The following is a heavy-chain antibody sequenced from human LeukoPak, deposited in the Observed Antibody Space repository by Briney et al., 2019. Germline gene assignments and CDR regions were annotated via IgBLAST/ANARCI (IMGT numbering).Heavy chain of an antibody. CDR1: GGSFSGYY. Sequence: SETLSLTCAVYGGSFSGYYWSGIRQPPGKGLEWIGEINHSGSTNYNPSLKSRVTISVDTSKNQFSLKLSSVTAADTAVYYCASLPYYYDSSVPAAFDIWGQGTMVTVSS. D-gene: IGHD3-22*01. CDR2: INHSGST. CDR3: ASLPYYYDSSVPAAFDI. V-gene: IGHV4-34*01. J-gene: IGHJ3*02.